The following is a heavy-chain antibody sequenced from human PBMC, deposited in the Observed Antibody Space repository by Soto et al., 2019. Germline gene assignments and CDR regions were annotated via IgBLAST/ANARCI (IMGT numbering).Heavy chain of an antibody. V-gene: IGHV1-2*02. CDR1: GYTFTGYY. CDR2: INPNSGGT. Sequence: ASVKVSCKASGYTFTGYYMHWVRQAPGQGLEWMGWINPNSGGTNYAQKFQGRVTMTRDTSISTAYMELSRLRSDDTAVYYCAREPACSGGSCYSAHFDYWGQGTLVTVSS. CDR3: AREPACSGGSCYSAHFDY. J-gene: IGHJ4*02. D-gene: IGHD2-15*01.